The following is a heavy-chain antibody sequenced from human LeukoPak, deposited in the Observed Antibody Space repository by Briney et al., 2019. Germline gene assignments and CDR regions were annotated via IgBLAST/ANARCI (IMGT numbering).Heavy chain of an antibody. Sequence: GASVKVSCKASGYTFSSYYIHWVRQAPGQGLEWMGVINPNGGSTNYPQHFQGRVTMTRDTSTRTIYMELSSLRSEDTAVYYCARDGLVGRLTVTRGNNWFDPWGQGTLVTVSS. CDR1: GYTFSSYY. D-gene: IGHD1-26*01. CDR2: INPNGGST. V-gene: IGHV1-46*01. CDR3: ARDGLVGRLTVTRGNNWFDP. J-gene: IGHJ5*02.